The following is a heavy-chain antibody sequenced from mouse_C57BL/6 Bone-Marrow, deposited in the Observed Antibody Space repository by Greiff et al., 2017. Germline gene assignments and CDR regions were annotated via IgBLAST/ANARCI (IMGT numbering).Heavy chain of an antibody. D-gene: IGHD1-1*01. Sequence: EVQLQQSGAELVRPGASVKLSCTASGFNIKDDYMHWVKQRPEQGLEWIGWIDPENGDTEYASKFQGKATITADTSSNTAYLQLSSLTSEATAVYYCATETTVVAPYYAMDYWGQGTSVTVSS. CDR3: ATETTVVAPYYAMDY. J-gene: IGHJ4*01. CDR2: IDPENGDT. CDR1: GFNIKDDY. V-gene: IGHV14-4*01.